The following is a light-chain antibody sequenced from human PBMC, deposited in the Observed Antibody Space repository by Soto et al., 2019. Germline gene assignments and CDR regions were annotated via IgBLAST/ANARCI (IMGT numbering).Light chain of an antibody. V-gene: IGLV2-14*01. J-gene: IGLJ2*01. CDR2: DVS. Sequence: QSALTQPASVSGSPGQSITISCTGTSSDVGGYNYVSWYQQHAGKAPKLMIYDVSNRPSGVSNRFSGSKSGNTASLTISGLQAEDEADYYCSSYTSSSTVLFGGGTQLTVL. CDR1: SSDVGGYNY. CDR3: SSYTSSSTVL.